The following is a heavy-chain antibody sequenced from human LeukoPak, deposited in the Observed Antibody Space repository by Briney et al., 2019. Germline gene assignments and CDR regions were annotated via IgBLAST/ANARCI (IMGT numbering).Heavy chain of an antibody. CDR2: IYYSGST. J-gene: IGHJ3*02. D-gene: IGHD6-13*01. V-gene: IGHV4-34*01. CDR1: GGSFSGYY. Sequence: SETLSLTCAVYGGSFSGYYWSWIRQPPGKGLEWIGSIYYSGSTYYNPSLKSRVTISVDTSKNQFSLKLSSVTAADTAVYYCARPRYSSSWDDAFDIWGQGTMVTVSS. CDR3: ARPRYSSSWDDAFDI.